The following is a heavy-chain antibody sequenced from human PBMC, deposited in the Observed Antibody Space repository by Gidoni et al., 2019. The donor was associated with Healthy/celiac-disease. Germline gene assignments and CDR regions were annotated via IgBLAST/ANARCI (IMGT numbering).Heavy chain of an antibody. Sequence: QVQLVASGGGVVQPGRSLRLSCAAPGSTVSSYGMHWVRQAPGKGLEWVAVISDDGSNKYYADSGKGRFTISRDNSKNTLYLQMNSLRAEDTAVYYCAKGRSITTYYYYGMDVWGQGTTVTVSS. CDR3: AKGRSITTYYYYGMDV. CDR1: GSTVSSYG. D-gene: IGHD2-2*01. V-gene: IGHV3-30*18. CDR2: ISDDGSNK. J-gene: IGHJ6*02.